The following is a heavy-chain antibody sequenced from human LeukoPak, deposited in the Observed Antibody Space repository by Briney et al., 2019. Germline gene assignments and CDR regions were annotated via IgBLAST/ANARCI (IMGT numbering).Heavy chain of an antibody. D-gene: IGHD2-15*01. CDR1: GFTFSSYE. V-gene: IGHV3-48*03. CDR3: ARVGPRYCSGGSCYSHYYYGMDV. J-gene: IGHJ6*04. Sequence: GGSLRLSCAASGFTFSSYEMNWVRQAPGKGLEWVSYISSSGSTIYYADSVKGRFTISRDNAKNSLYLQMNSLRAEDTAVYYCARVGPRYCSGGSCYSHYYYGMDVWGKGTTVTVSS. CDR2: ISSSGSTI.